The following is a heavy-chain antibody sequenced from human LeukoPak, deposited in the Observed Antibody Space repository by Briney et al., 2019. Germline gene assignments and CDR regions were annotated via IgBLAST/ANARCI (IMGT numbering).Heavy chain of an antibody. V-gene: IGHV1-18*03. CDR2: ISAYNGNT. Sequence: ASVKVSCKASGYTFTSYSISWVRQGPGQGLEWMGWISAYNGNTNYAQKLQGRVTMTTDTSTSTPYMELRSLRSDDMAVYYFAREYSSGSYYYYYGMDVWGQGTTVTVSS. CDR1: GYTFTSYS. J-gene: IGHJ6*02. D-gene: IGHD6-19*01. CDR3: AREYSSGSYYYYYGMDV.